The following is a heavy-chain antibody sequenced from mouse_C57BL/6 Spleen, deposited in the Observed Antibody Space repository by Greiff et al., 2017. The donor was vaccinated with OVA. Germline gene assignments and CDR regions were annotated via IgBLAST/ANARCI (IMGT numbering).Heavy chain of an antibody. D-gene: IGHD2-14*01. CDR3: ARGNWYFDV. V-gene: IGHV5-17*01. Sequence: EVKVVESGGGLVKPGGSLKLSCAASGFTFSDYGMHWVRQAPEKGLEWVAYISSGSSTIYYADTVKGRFTISRDNAKNTRFLQMTSLRSEDTAMYYCARGNWYFDVWGTGTTVTVSS. CDR2: ISSGSSTI. CDR1: GFTFSDYG. J-gene: IGHJ1*03.